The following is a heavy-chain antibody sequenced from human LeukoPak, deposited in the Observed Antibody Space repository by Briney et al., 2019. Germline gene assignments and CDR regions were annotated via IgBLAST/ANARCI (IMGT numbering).Heavy chain of an antibody. D-gene: IGHD6-6*01. V-gene: IGHV3-74*01. J-gene: IGHJ4*02. CDR3: ARGPNSNWSGLDF. Sequence: GRSLRLSCAASGFSFSGHWMHWARQLPGKGLVWVSRISPTGSTTSYADSVKGRFTVSRDNAKNTLYLQVNNLGAEDTAVYYCARGPNSNWSGLDFWGQGTLLTVSS. CDR1: GFSFSGHW. CDR2: ISPTGSTT.